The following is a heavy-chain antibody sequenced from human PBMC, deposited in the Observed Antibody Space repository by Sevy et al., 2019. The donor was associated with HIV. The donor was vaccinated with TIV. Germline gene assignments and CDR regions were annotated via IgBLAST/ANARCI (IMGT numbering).Heavy chain of an antibody. Sequence: GGYLRLSCATSGFTFSDYAMHWVRQAPGKGLEWVSGISWNGGALGYADSVRGRFTSSRDNARNSLYLQMDSLRAEDTALYYCAKDIRSGGSTMTGDYWGLGTLVIVSS. D-gene: IGHD3-22*01. CDR2: ISWNGGAL. CDR3: AKDIRSGGSTMTGDY. V-gene: IGHV3-9*01. J-gene: IGHJ4*02. CDR1: GFTFSDYA.